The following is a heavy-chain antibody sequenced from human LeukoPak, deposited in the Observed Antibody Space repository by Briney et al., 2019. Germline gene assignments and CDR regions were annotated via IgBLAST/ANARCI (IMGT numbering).Heavy chain of an antibody. CDR1: GGSFSGYY. CDR3: ARGDYYGGNSGVFDY. D-gene: IGHD4-23*01. CDR2: IYYSGST. J-gene: IGHJ4*02. V-gene: IGHV4-59*08. Sequence: SETLSLTCAVYGGSFSGYYWSWIRQPPGKGLEWIGYIYYSGSTNYNPSLKGRVTISVDTSKNQFSLKLSSVTAADTAVYYCARGDYYGGNSGVFDYWGQGTLVTVSS.